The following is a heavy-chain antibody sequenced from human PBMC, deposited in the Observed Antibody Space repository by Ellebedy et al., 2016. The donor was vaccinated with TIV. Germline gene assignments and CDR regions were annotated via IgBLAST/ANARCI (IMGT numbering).Heavy chain of an antibody. V-gene: IGHV3-23*01. CDR2: ISGSGGST. CDR3: TWIQLWSRFDY. D-gene: IGHD5-18*01. J-gene: IGHJ4*02. Sequence: GESLKISXAASGFTFSSYAMSWVRQAPGKGLEWVSAISGSGGSTYYADSVKGRFTISRDNSKNTLYLQMNSLRAEDTAVYYCTWIQLWSRFDYWGQGTLVTVSS. CDR1: GFTFSSYA.